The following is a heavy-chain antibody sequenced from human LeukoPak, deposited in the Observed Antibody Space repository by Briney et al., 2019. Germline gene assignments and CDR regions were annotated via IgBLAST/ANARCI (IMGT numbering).Heavy chain of an antibody. J-gene: IGHJ6*03. CDR1: GGSISSYY. V-gene: IGHV4-4*07. CDR3: AREAPYGDYDYYYYYYMDV. Sequence: YPSETLSLTCTVSGGSISSYYWIWIRQPAGKGLEGIGRIYTSGSTNYNPSLKSRVTMSVDTSKNQFSLKLSSVTAADTAVYYCAREAPYGDYDYYYYYYMDVWGKGTTVTVSS. CDR2: IYTSGST. D-gene: IGHD4-17*01.